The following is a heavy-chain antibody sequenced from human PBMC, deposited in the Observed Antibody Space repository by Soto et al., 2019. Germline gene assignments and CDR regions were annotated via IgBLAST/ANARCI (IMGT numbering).Heavy chain of an antibody. V-gene: IGHV1-69*06. CDR1: GGTFSSYA. D-gene: IGHD3-10*01. CDR2: IIPIFGTA. CDR3: ARDRGRRGLLWFGESGGVGMDV. J-gene: IGHJ6*02. Sequence: QVQLVQSGAEVKKPGSSVKVSCKASGGTFSSYAISWVRQAPGQGLEWMGGIIPIFGTANYAQKFQGRGTITADKSTRTAYLELSSLRSEDTAVYYCARDRGRRGLLWFGESGGVGMDVWGQGTTVTVSS.